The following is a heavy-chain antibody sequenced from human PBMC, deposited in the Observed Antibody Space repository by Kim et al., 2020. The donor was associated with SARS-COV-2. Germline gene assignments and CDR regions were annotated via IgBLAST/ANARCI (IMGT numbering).Heavy chain of an antibody. Sequence: ASVKVSCKASGYTFTSYGISWVRQAPGQGLEWMGWISAYNGNTNYAQKLQGRVTMTTDTSTSTAYMELRSLRSDDTAVYYCARGRAAGYYDFWRGYPSYYYMDVWGKGTTVTVSS. D-gene: IGHD3-3*01. V-gene: IGHV1-18*01. CDR3: ARGRAAGYYDFWRGYPSYYYMDV. CDR2: ISAYNGNT. J-gene: IGHJ6*03. CDR1: GYTFTSYG.